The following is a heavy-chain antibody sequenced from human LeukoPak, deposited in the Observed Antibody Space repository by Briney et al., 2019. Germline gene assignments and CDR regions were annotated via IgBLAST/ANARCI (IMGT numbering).Heavy chain of an antibody. D-gene: IGHD3-10*02. Sequence: ASVKVSCKASGYTFTSYGISWVRQAPGQGLEWMGWISAYNGNTNYAQKLQGRVTMTTVTSTSTAYMELRSLRSDDTAVYYCARDRLRSSSNWFDPWGQGTLVTVSS. CDR3: ARDRLRSSSNWFDP. V-gene: IGHV1-18*01. CDR1: GYTFTSYG. J-gene: IGHJ5*02. CDR2: ISAYNGNT.